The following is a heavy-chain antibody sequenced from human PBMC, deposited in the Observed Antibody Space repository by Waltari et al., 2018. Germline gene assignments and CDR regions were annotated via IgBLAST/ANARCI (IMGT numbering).Heavy chain of an antibody. V-gene: IGHV1-18*04. D-gene: IGHD3-16*01. J-gene: IGHJ4*02. CDR3: ARGAWGQVVDY. CDR1: GYKFSSYG. CDR2: IDTSNGNT. Sequence: VQLVQSGAAVKKPGASVKGSCQGFGYKFSSYGFNWVRQAPGQGLEWVGWIDTSNGNTLYAQKVQGRVTMTTDTSTNTAYMEVRGLRSDDTAVYYCARGAWGQVVDYWGQGTLVTVSS.